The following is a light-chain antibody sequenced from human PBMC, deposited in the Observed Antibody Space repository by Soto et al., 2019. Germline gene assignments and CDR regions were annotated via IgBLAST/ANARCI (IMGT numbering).Light chain of an antibody. V-gene: IGLV2-14*03. CDR3: CSYTTSSTYV. CDR2: DVN. J-gene: IGLJ1*01. Sequence: QSVLTQPASVSGSPGQSIAISCTGTSSDVGSDYNYVSWYQQHPGKAPKLMVYDVNTRPSGVSNRFSGPKSGTTASLTISGLQAEDEADYYCCSYTTSSTYVFGTGTKVTVL. CDR1: SSDVGSDYNY.